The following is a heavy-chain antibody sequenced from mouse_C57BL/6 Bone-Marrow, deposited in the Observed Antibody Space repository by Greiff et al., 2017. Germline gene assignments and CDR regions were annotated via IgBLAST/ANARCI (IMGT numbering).Heavy chain of an antibody. CDR1: GYTFTNYW. J-gene: IGHJ4*01. CDR3: ARSYNYDDYTMDY. V-gene: IGHV1-64*01. D-gene: IGHD2-12*01. CDR2: MHPNGGSP. Sequence: QVHVKQSGAELVKPGASVKLSCKASGYTFTNYWMHWVKQRPGQGLEWIGMMHPNGGSPDYNEKFKSEATLSVDKSSRTAYMELSSLTSEDSADYYCARSYNYDDYTMDYWGQGTSVTVSS.